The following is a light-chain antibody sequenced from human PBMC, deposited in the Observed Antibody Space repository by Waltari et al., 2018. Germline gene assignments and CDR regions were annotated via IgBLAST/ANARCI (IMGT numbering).Light chain of an antibody. V-gene: IGLV2-14*01. CDR2: DVS. CDR3: SSYTSSSTWYV. CDR1: SSDVGGYNY. J-gene: IGLJ1*01. Sequence: QSALTQPASVSGSPGQSITISCTGPSSDVGGYNYFSWYQQHPGKAPKLMIYDVSKRPSGVSNRFSGSKSGNTASLTISGLQAEDEADYYCSSYTSSSTWYVFGTGTKVTVL.